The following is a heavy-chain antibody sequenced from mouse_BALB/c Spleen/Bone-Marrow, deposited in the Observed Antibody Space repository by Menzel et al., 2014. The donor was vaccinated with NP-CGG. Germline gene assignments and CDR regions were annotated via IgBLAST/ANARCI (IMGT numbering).Heavy chain of an antibody. CDR2: INPSNGRT. CDR1: GYTFTSYW. Sequence: VQRVESGAELVKPGASVKLSCKASGYTFTSYWMHWVKQRPGQGLEWIGEINPSNGRTNYNEKFKSKATLTVDISSGTAYMQLSSLTSEDSAVYYCARDYGSDAGFALFFYWGQGTLVTVSA. V-gene: IGHV1S81*02. D-gene: IGHD2-14*01. J-gene: IGHJ3*01. CDR3: ARDYGSDAGFALFFY.